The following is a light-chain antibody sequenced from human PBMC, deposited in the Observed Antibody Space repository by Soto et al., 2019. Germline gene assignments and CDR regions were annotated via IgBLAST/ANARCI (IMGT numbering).Light chain of an antibody. V-gene: IGKV3-20*01. CDR1: QSLSINY. J-gene: IGKJ5*01. CDR3: QEYENTPGT. Sequence: EIVMTQSPGTLSLSPGEKATLSCSASQSLSINYVAWXQQXXXXAXXXLXXAXSXRXAGIPDRFSGSGSGTDFTLDISRLEPEDFAVYYCQEYENTPGTFGRGTRLEIK. CDR2: AXS.